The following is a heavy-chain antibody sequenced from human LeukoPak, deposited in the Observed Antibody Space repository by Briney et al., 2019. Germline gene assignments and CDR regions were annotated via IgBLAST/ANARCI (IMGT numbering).Heavy chain of an antibody. CDR2: ISTTGST. Sequence: GSLRLSCAASGFTFSSYAMSWVRQAPGKGLEWIGRISTTGSTNYNTSLKSRITMSVDTSKNQFSLKLSSVTAADTAVYYCTRYCSSTSCYGHEGGWAFDIWGQGTMVTVSS. V-gene: IGHV4-59*10. J-gene: IGHJ3*02. CDR1: GFTFSSYA. D-gene: IGHD2-2*01. CDR3: TRYCSSTSCYGHEGGWAFDI.